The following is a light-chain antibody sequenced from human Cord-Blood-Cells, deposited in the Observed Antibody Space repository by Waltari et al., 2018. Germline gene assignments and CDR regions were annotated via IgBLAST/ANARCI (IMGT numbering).Light chain of an antibody. CDR2: AAS. Sequence: DIQMTQSPSSLYASVADRVPITCRASQSISSYLNWYEQKPGKAPKLLIYAASSLQSGVPSRFSGSGSGTDFTLTISSLQPEDFATYYCQQSYSTPITFGQGTRLEIK. CDR3: QQSYSTPIT. V-gene: IGKV1-39*01. CDR1: QSISSY. J-gene: IGKJ5*01.